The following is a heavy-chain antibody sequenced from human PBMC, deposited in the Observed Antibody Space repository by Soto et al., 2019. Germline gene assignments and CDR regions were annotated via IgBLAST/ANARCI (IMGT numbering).Heavy chain of an antibody. CDR2: ISSSSSYI. Sequence: GGALRLSCAAPGFTFRSYSMYWVRLPSGKGLECVSAISSSSSYIFYADSVKGRFTISRDNAKNSLYLQMNSLRAEDTAVYYCASHSTTTNFYYYMDVWGKGTTVTVS. CDR3: ASHSTTTNFYYYMDV. V-gene: IGHV3-21*01. CDR1: GFTFRSYS. J-gene: IGHJ6*03. D-gene: IGHD6-13*01.